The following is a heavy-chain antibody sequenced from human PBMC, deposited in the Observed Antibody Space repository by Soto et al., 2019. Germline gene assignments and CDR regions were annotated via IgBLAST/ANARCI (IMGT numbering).Heavy chain of an antibody. CDR1: GFTLSSYW. D-gene: IGHD3-22*01. CDR2: INSDGSST. J-gene: IGHJ4*02. V-gene: IGHV3-74*01. Sequence: PGGSLRLSCAASGFTLSSYWMHWVRQGPGKGLVWVSRINSDGSSTSYADSVKGRFTISRDNTKNTLYLQMNSLRAEDTAVYYCARDPGTGYYDSSGYYYDWGRGTLVTVSS. CDR3: ARDPGTGYYDSSGYYYD.